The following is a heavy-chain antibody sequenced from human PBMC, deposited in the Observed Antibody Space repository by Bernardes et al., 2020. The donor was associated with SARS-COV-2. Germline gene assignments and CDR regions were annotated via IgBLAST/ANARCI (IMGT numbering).Heavy chain of an antibody. CDR1: GFTFTSFG. V-gene: IGHV3-30*13. Sequence: GGSLRLSCAASGFTFTSFGIHWVRQAPGKGLEWVAVISYDGTNKYSADSVKGRFTISRDNSKNRLYLQMNSLRIEDTAMYYCARGSSDTLVVPAANDAFDFWGQGTMVTVSS. CDR3: ARGSSDTLVVPAANDAFDF. D-gene: IGHD2-2*01. J-gene: IGHJ3*01. CDR2: ISYDGTNK.